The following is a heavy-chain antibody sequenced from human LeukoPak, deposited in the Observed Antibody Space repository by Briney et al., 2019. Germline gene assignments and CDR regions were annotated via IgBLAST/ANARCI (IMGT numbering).Heavy chain of an antibody. J-gene: IGHJ5*02. V-gene: IGHV4-34*01. CDR3: ASKDIVVVPAATGVGNWFDP. CDR2: INHGGST. D-gene: IGHD2-2*01. CDR1: GGSFSGYY. Sequence: SETLSLTCAVYGGSFSGYYWSWIRQPPGKGLEWIGEINHGGSTNYNPSLKSRVTISVDTSKNQFSLKLSSVTAADTAVYYCASKDIVVVPAATGVGNWFDPWGQGTLVTVSS.